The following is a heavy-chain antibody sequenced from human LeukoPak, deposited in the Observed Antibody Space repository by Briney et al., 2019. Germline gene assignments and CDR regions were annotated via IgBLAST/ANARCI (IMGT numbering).Heavy chain of an antibody. CDR3: ARGGDYDY. CDR1: GGSISSYY. V-gene: IGHV4-59*01. CDR2: IYYSGST. J-gene: IGHJ4*02. Sequence: PSETLSLTCTVSGGSISSYYWSWLRQPPGKGLEWIGYIYYSGSTNYNPSLKSRVTISVDTSKNQFSLKLSSVTAADTAVYYCARGGDYDYWGQGTLVTVSS. D-gene: IGHD4-17*01.